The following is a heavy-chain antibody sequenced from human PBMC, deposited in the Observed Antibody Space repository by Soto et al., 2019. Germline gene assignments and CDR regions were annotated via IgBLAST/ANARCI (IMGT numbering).Heavy chain of an antibody. J-gene: IGHJ3*02. D-gene: IGHD1-26*01. Sequence: GGSLRLSCAASGFTFSSHAMHWVRQAPGKGLEWVAVISYDGSYKYYADSVKGRFTISRDNSKNTLYLQMNSLRAEDTAVYYCAREPSGGYISPVFDIWGQGTMVTVSS. CDR3: AREPSGGYISPVFDI. CDR2: ISYDGSYK. CDR1: GFTFSSHA. V-gene: IGHV3-30-3*01.